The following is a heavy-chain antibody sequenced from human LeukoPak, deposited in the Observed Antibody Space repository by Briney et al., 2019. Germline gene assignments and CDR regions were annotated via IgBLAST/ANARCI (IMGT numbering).Heavy chain of an antibody. CDR3: ARDKGDSSGYYSLQH. CDR2: IYSGGST. Sequence: GGSLRLSCAASGFTVSSNYMSWVRQAPGQGLEWVSVIYSGGSTYYADSVKGRFTISRDNSKNTLYLQMNSLRAEDTAVYYCARDKGDSSGYYSLQHWGQGTLVTVSS. D-gene: IGHD3-22*01. J-gene: IGHJ1*01. CDR1: GFTVSSNY. V-gene: IGHV3-66*01.